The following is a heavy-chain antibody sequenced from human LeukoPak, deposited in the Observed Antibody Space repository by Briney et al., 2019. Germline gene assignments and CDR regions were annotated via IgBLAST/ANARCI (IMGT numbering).Heavy chain of an antibody. CDR3: ARARASSGWHIDY. CDR1: GYTFTGYY. J-gene: IGHJ4*02. V-gene: IGHV1-2*02. Sequence: ASVKVSCKASGYTFTGYYMHWVRQAPGQGLEWMGWINPNSGGTNYAQKFQGRVTMNSDTSISTAYMELSRLRFDAAAVYYCARARASSGWHIDYWGQGTLVTVSS. D-gene: IGHD6-19*01. CDR2: INPNSGGT.